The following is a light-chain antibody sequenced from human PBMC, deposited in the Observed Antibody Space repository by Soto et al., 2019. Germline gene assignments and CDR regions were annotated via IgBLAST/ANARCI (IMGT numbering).Light chain of an antibody. CDR2: EVS. CDR3: SSYTSSLSYV. Sequence: QSALTQPASVSGSPGQSITISCTGTSSDVGGYNYVSWYQQHPGKAPKLMIYEVSDRPSGISNRFSGSKSGNTASLTISGLQAEDEADYYCSSYTSSLSYVFGTRTKLTVL. CDR1: SSDVGGYNY. V-gene: IGLV2-14*01. J-gene: IGLJ1*01.